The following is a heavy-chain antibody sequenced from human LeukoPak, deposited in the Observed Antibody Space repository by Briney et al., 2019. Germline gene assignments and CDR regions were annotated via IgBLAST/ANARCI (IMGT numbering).Heavy chain of an antibody. CDR2: INHSGST. CDR3: ARGRRYYDSSGYYPW. J-gene: IGHJ4*02. Sequence: SETLSLTCAVYGGSFSGYYWSWIRQPPGKGLEWIGEINHSGSTNYNPSLKSRVTISVDTSKNQFSLKLSSVTAADTAVYYCARGRRYYDSSGYYPWWGQGTWSPSPQ. CDR1: GGSFSGYY. V-gene: IGHV4-34*01. D-gene: IGHD3-22*01.